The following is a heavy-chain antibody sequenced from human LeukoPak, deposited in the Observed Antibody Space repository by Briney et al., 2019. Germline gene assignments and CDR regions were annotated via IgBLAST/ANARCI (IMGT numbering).Heavy chain of an antibody. V-gene: IGHV4-30-4*08. CDR3: ARDRRRIFGVAPNAFDI. CDR2: IYYSGST. Sequence: SETLSLTCTVSGGSIGSGDYYWSWIRQPPGKGLEWIGYIYYSGSTYYNPSLKSRVTISVDRSKNQFSLKLSSVTAADTAVYYCARDRRRIFGVAPNAFDIWGQGTMVTVSS. D-gene: IGHD3-3*01. J-gene: IGHJ3*02. CDR1: GGSIGSGDYY.